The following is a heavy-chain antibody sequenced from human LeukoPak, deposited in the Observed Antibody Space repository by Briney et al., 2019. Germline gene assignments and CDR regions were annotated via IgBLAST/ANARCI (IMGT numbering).Heavy chain of an antibody. CDR2: IYPGESDT. V-gene: IGHV5-51*01. Sequence: GESLKISCRGSGYSFTSYWIGWGRQMPGKGLEGMGIIYPGESDTRYSPSFQGQVTISADKSISTAYLQRSSLKASDTAMYYCARRGLGQYNWFDPWGQGTLVTVSS. J-gene: IGHJ5*02. CDR3: ARRGLGQYNWFDP. D-gene: IGHD3-16*01. CDR1: GYSFTSYW.